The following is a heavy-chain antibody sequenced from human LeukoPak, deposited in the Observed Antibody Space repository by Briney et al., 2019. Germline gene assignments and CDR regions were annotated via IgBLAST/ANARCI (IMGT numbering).Heavy chain of an antibody. V-gene: IGHV1-69*13. CDR3: ARDKERGARPGRFHY. Sequence: GASVKVSCKTSGDTFSSYPISWVRQAPRQGLEWAGGIVPIFGKPTYAERFQGRVTITADESTSTADMELNGLTSDDTALYYCARDKERGARPGRFHYWGQGTLVTVSS. CDR1: GDTFSSYP. D-gene: IGHD1-26*01. CDR2: IVPIFGKP. J-gene: IGHJ4*02.